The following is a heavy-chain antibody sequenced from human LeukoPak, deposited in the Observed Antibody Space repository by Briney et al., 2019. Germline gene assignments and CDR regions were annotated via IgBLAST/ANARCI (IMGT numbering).Heavy chain of an antibody. CDR3: ARGGGARPIDY. J-gene: IGHJ4*02. CDR2: INHSGST. CDR1: GGSFSGYY. Sequence: SETLSLTCAVYGGSFSGYYWSWIRQPPGKGLEWIGEINHSGSTNYNPSLKSRVTISVDTSKNQFSLKLSSVTAAGTAVYYCARGGGARPIDYWGQGTLVTVSS. D-gene: IGHD3-10*01. V-gene: IGHV4-34*01.